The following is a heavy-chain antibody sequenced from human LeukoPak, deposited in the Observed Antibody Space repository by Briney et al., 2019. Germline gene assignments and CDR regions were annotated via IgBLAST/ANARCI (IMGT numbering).Heavy chain of an antibody. CDR1: GYTFTSYG. D-gene: IGHD1-26*01. V-gene: IGHV1-18*01. J-gene: IGHJ4*02. Sequence: ASARVSCKASGYTFTSYGISWVRQAPGQGLEWMGWISAYNGNTNYAQKLQGRVTMTTDTSTSTAYMELRSLRSDDTAVYYCAREYIVGATIYYFDYWGQGTLVTVSS. CDR2: ISAYNGNT. CDR3: AREYIVGATIYYFDY.